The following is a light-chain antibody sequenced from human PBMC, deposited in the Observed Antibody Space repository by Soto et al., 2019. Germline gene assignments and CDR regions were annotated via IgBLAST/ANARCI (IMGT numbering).Light chain of an antibody. CDR2: DVS. CDR1: SSDVGSYNY. CDR3: SSYTSSSTLV. J-gene: IGLJ1*01. V-gene: IGLV2-14*03. Sequence: QSALTQPASVSGSPGQSITISCTGTSSDVGSYNYVSWYQQHPGKAPKLMIYDVSTRPSGVSNRFSGSKSGNTASLTISGLKAEDEADYYCSSYTSSSTLVFGTGTKLTVL.